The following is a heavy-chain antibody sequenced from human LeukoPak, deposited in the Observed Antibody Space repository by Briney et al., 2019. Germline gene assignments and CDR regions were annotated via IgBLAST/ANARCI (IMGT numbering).Heavy chain of an antibody. Sequence: GASVKVSCKASGYTFTGYYMNWVRQAPGQGLEWMGIINPSGGSTSYAQKFQGRVTMTRDMSTSTDYMELSSLRSEDTAVYYCARDNSVEDTAWWFDPWGQGTLVTVSS. CDR2: INPSGGST. J-gene: IGHJ5*02. D-gene: IGHD4-23*01. CDR3: ARDNSVEDTAWWFDP. V-gene: IGHV1-46*01. CDR1: GYTFTGYY.